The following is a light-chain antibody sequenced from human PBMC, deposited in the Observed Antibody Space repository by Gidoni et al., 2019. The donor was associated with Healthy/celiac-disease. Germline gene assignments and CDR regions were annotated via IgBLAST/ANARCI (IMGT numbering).Light chain of an antibody. CDR3: QQYGSSPLT. J-gene: IGKJ4*01. CDR1: QCASSSY. Sequence: EIVLTQSPGTLSLSPGERATLSCRASQCASSSYLAGYQQKTGQAPRLLIYGASSRAAGIPDSFSGSGSGTDFTLTISRLEPEDFAVYYCQQYGSSPLTFGGGTKVEIK. V-gene: IGKV3-20*01. CDR2: GAS.